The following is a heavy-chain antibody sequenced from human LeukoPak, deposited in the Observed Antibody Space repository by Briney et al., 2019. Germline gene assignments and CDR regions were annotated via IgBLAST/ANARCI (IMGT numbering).Heavy chain of an antibody. D-gene: IGHD2-21*02. V-gene: IGHV3-21*01. CDR2: IGPKSGYI. Sequence: PGGSLRLSCEGSGFTFTAYTMNWVRQTPGKGLEWVSSIGPKSGYIYYAHSVKGRFTISRDNTKNLLYLQMNSLRADDTAVYYCAGWGCRGGDCYGSDAFDIWGQGTMVTVSS. CDR1: GFTFTAYT. CDR3: AGWGCRGGDCYGSDAFDI. J-gene: IGHJ3*02.